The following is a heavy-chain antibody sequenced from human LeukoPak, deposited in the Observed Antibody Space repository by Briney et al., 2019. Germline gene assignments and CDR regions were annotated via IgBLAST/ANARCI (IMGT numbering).Heavy chain of an antibody. CDR3: ASNEVDPFDY. J-gene: IGHJ4*02. CDR1: GFTFSSYS. D-gene: IGHD1-1*01. Sequence: GGPLRLSCAASGFTFSSYSMNWVRQAPGKGLEWVSYISSSSSTIYYADSVKGRFTISRDNAKNSLYLQMNSLRDEDTAVYYCASNEVDPFDYWGQGTLVTVSS. CDR2: ISSSSSTI. V-gene: IGHV3-48*02.